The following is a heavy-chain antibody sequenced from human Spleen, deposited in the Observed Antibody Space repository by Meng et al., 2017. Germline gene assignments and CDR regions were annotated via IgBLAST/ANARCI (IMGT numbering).Heavy chain of an antibody. J-gene: IGHJ4*02. V-gene: IGHV3-21*01. CDR1: AFTFSSYS. CDR3: ARAGDYVWGSYRYPLDY. Sequence: GESLKISCAASAFTFSSYSMNWVRQAPGKGLEWVSSISSSSSYIYYADSVKGRFTISRDNAKNSLYLQMNSLRAEDTAVYYCARAGDYVWGSYRYPLDYWGQGTLVTVSS. CDR2: ISSSSSYI. D-gene: IGHD3-16*02.